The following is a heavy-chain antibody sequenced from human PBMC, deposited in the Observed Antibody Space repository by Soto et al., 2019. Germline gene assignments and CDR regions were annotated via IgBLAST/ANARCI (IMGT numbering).Heavy chain of an antibody. J-gene: IGHJ3*02. Sequence: WGSLRLSCAASGFTVSSNYMSWVLQAPGKGLEWVSVIYSGGSTYYADSVKGRFTISRDNSKNTLYLQMNSLRAEDTAVYYCARAVYGSGSYYNGADAFDIWGQGTMVTVSS. CDR2: IYSGGST. V-gene: IGHV3-53*01. D-gene: IGHD3-10*01. CDR1: GFTVSSNY. CDR3: ARAVYGSGSYYNGADAFDI.